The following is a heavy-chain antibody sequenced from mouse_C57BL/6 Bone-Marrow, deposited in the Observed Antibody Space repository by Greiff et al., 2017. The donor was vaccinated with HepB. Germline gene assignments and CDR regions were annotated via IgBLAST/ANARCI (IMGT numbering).Heavy chain of an antibody. D-gene: IGHD1-1*01. CDR3: ARRTLITTVVAGHYFDY. V-gene: IGHV1-39*01. J-gene: IGHJ2*01. Sequence: EVKLMESGPELVKPGASVKISCKASGYSFTDYNMNWVKQSNGKSLEWIGVINPNYGTTSYNQKFKGKATLTVDQSSSTAYMQLNSLTSEDSAVYYCARRTLITTVVAGHYFDYWGQGTTLTVSS. CDR1: GYSFTDYN. CDR2: INPNYGTT.